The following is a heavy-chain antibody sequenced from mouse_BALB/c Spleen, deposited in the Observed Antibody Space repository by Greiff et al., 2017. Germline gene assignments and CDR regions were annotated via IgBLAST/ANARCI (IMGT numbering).Heavy chain of an antibody. CDR1: GYTFTDYA. D-gene: IGHD1-1*01. Sequence: QVQLQQSGAELVRPGVSVKISCKGSGYTFTDYAMHWVKQSHAKSLEWIGVISTYYGDASYNQKFKGKATMTVDKSSSTAYMELARLTSEDSAIYYCARRKDYGSSYYYAMDYWGQGTSVTVSS. CDR2: ISTYYGDA. V-gene: IGHV1S137*01. J-gene: IGHJ4*01. CDR3: ARRKDYGSSYYYAMDY.